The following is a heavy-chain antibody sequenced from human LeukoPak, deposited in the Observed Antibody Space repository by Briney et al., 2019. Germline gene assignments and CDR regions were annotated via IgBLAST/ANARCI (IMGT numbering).Heavy chain of an antibody. CDR2: ITSGSSYI. Sequence: GGSLRLSCAASGFTFSSYNMNWVRQAPGKGLEWVSSITSGSSYIYYADSVKGRFTISRENSKNTLYLQMNSLRAEDTAVYYCAKDGGLWFGDAMDVWGKGTTVTVSS. CDR3: AKDGGLWFGDAMDV. D-gene: IGHD3-10*01. J-gene: IGHJ6*04. CDR1: GFTFSSYN. V-gene: IGHV3-21*04.